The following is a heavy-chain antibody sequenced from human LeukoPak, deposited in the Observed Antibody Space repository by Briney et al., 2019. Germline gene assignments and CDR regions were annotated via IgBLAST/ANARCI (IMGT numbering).Heavy chain of an antibody. D-gene: IGHD3-3*01. Sequence: GGSLRLSCAASGFTFSSYAMSWVRQAPGKGLEWVSAISGSGGSTYYADSVKGRFTISRDNSKNTLYLQMSSLRAEDTAVYYCAKDDDFWSGSLGLFDYWGQGTLVTVSS. CDR3: AKDDDFWSGSLGLFDY. CDR2: ISGSGGST. J-gene: IGHJ4*02. CDR1: GFTFSSYA. V-gene: IGHV3-23*01.